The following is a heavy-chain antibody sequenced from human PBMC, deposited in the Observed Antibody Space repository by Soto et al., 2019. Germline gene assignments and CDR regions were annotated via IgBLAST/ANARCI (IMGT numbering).Heavy chain of an antibody. V-gene: IGHV3-23*01. D-gene: IGHD1-26*01. CDR2: ISGSGGST. CDR3: ASSLKWELLGGDFDY. CDR1: GFTFSSYA. J-gene: IGHJ4*02. Sequence: EVQLLESGGGLVQPGGSLRLSCAASGFTFSSYAMSWVRQAPGKGLEWVSAISGSGGSTYYADSVKGRFTISRDNSKNTLYPQMNSLRAEDTAVYYCASSLKWELLGGDFDYWGQGTLVTVSS.